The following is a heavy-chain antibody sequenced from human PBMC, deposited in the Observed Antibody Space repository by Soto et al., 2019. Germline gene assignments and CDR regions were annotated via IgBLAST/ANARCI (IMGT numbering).Heavy chain of an antibody. CDR1: GFTFSSYA. CDR3: ANELGGDGYKDDY. Sequence: EVQLLESGGGLVQPGGSLRLSCAASGFTFSSYAMSWVRQAPGKGLEWVSAISGSGGSTYYADSVKGRFTISGDNSKNTLYLQMNSLRAEDTAVYYCANELGGDGYKDDYWGQGTLVTVSS. CDR2: ISGSGGST. D-gene: IGHD3-16*01. V-gene: IGHV3-23*01. J-gene: IGHJ4*02.